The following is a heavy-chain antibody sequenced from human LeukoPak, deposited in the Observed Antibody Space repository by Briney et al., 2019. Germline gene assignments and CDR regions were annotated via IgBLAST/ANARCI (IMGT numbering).Heavy chain of an antibody. CDR1: GGSISSYY. CDR3: ARVPLRSLAFDY. D-gene: IGHD4-17*01. V-gene: IGHV4-59*01. CDR2: IYHSGST. J-gene: IGHJ4*02. Sequence: SETLSLTCTVSGGSISSYYWSWIRQPPGKGLEWIGYIYHSGSTNYNPSLKSRVTISVDTSKNQFSLKLSSVTAADTAVYYCARVPLRSLAFDYWGQGTLVTVSS.